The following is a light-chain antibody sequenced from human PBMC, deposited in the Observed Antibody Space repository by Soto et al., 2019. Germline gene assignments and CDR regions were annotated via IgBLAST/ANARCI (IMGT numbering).Light chain of an antibody. J-gene: IGKJ2*01. CDR1: QSLVFSDGNTY. V-gene: IGKV2-30*01. Sequence: DVVMTQSPLSLPVALGQSASISCRSSQSLVFSDGNTYLSWFHQRPGQSPRRLIYKVSNRDSGVPDRFSGSGSGTGFTLKIRRVEAEDIGVYYCMQGTHWPYTFGQGTKLEIK. CDR2: KVS. CDR3: MQGTHWPYT.